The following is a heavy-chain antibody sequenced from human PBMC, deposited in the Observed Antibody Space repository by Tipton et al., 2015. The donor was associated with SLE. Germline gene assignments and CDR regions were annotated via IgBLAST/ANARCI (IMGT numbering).Heavy chain of an antibody. J-gene: IGHJ6*03. V-gene: IGHV3-30-3*01. CDR2: ISYDGSNK. CDR1: GFTFSSYV. CDR3: AKGATGTYYYYYMDV. Sequence: SLRLSCAASGFTFSSYVMHWVRQAPGKGLEWVAVISYDGSNKYYADSVKGRFTISRDNSKNTLYLQMNSLRAEDTAVYYCAKGATGTYYYYYMDVWGKGTTVTVSS. D-gene: IGHD1-1*01.